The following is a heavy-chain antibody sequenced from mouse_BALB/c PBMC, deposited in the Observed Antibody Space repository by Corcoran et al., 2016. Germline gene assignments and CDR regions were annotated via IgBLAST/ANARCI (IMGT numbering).Heavy chain of an antibody. V-gene: IGHV9-3-1*01. Sequence: QIQLVQSGPELKKPGETVKISCKASGYTFTNNGMNWVKQAPGKGFKLMGWINTYTGEPTYADDFKGRFAFSLATSASTAYLQINNLKNEETATYFCAREPCAIDYWGQGTSVTVSS. CDR2: INTYTGEP. CDR1: GYTFTNNG. CDR3: AREPCAIDY. J-gene: IGHJ4*01.